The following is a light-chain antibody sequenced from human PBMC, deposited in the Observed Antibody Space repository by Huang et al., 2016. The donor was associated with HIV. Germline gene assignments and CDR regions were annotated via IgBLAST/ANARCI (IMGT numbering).Light chain of an antibody. CDR1: QSVSRNH. CDR2: AAS. CDR3: QQYGSSPVT. V-gene: IGKV3-20*01. J-gene: IGKJ2*01. Sequence: EIVLTQSPGTLSLSPGERATLSCRASQSVSRNHLAWYQQKSGQAPRLLIYAASSRATGIPDRVSGSGSGTDFTLTISRLEPEDFAVYYCQQYGSSPVTFGQGTKLEIK.